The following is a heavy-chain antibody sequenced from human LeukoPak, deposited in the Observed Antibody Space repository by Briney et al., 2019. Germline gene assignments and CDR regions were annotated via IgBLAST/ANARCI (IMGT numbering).Heavy chain of an antibody. J-gene: IGHJ3*02. CDR3: ARSIVVVPAEKPSGRAFDI. Sequence: EASVKVSCKASGYTFTSYAMHWVRQAPGQGLEWMGWINPNSGGTNYAQKFQGRVTMTRDTSISTAYMELSRLRSDDTAVYYCARSIVVVPAEKPSGRAFDIWGQGTMVTVSS. CDR1: GYTFTSYA. D-gene: IGHD2-2*01. V-gene: IGHV1-2*02. CDR2: INPNSGGT.